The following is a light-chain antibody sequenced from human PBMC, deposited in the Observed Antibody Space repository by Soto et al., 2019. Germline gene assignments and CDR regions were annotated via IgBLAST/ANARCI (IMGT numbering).Light chain of an antibody. V-gene: IGLV2-8*01. CDR2: EVI. Sequence: QAVVTQPPSASGSPGQSVTISCTGTSLDVGGYNYVSWYQQHPGKAPKLLIYEVIKRPPGVPERFSGSKSGNTASLTVSGLQAEDEADYYCCSYAGSNNFEVFGGGTKLTVL. CDR1: SLDVGGYNY. J-gene: IGLJ2*01. CDR3: CSYAGSNNFEV.